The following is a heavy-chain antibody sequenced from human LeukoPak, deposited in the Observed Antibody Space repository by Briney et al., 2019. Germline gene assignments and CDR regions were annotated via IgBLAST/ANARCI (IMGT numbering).Heavy chain of an antibody. V-gene: IGHV3-30*02. Sequence: GGSLRLSCAASGFTFSAYGMHWVRQAPGKGLEWVAFIWYDGSDKDYADSVKGRFTISRDNSKNTLYLQMNSLSAEDTAVYYCAKDVTRSLGTFDIWGQGTMVTVSS. CDR1: GFTFSAYG. CDR3: AKDVTRSLGTFDI. J-gene: IGHJ3*02. D-gene: IGHD4-11*01. CDR2: IWYDGSDK.